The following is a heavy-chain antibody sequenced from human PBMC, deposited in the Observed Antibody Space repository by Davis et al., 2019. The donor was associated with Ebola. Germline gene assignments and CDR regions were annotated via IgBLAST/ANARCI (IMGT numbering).Heavy chain of an antibody. D-gene: IGHD3-10*01. J-gene: IGHJ4*02. Sequence: ASVTVSCKASGYTFTSYAMNWVRQAPGQGLEWMGWINTNTGNPTYAQGFTGRFVFSLDTSVSTAYLQISSLKAEDTAVYYCARHQRGAYYFGSGRAFDYWGQGTLVTVSS. V-gene: IGHV7-4-1*02. CDR3: ARHQRGAYYFGSGRAFDY. CDR2: INTNTGNP. CDR1: GYTFTSYA.